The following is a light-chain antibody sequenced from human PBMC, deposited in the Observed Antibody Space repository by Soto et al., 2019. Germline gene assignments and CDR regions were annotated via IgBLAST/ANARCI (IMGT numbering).Light chain of an antibody. CDR2: RND. V-gene: IGLV1-44*01. J-gene: IGLJ1*01. Sequence: QSVLTQPPSASGTPGQRVPISCSGSTSNIGTHTVNWYQQLPGTAPKLLIYRNDQRPSGVPDRFSGSKSGTSASLAISGLQSEDEADYYCAASDDSLNYVFGTGTKLTVL. CDR3: AASDDSLNYV. CDR1: TSNIGTHT.